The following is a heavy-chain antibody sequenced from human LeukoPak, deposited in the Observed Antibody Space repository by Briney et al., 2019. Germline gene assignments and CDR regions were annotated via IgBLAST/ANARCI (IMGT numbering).Heavy chain of an antibody. CDR2: ISGSDYA. CDR3: AKGVRYLDWWILDY. J-gene: IGHJ4*02. Sequence: PGGSLRLSCAASGFTLSNYAMGWVRQAPGKGLEWVSGISGSDYAYYTDSVKGRFTISRDNSKNTLYLQTNTLRAEDTAVYYCAKGVRYLDWWILDYWGQGTLVPVSS. V-gene: IGHV3-23*01. CDR1: GFTLSNYA. D-gene: IGHD3-9*01.